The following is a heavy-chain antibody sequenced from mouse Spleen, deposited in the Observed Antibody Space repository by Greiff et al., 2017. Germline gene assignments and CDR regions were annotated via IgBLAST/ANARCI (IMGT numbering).Heavy chain of an antibody. J-gene: IGHJ4*01. Sequence: QVQLQQPGTELVKPGASVKLSCKASGYTFTSYWMHWVKQRPGQGLEWIGNINPSNGGTNYNEKFKSKATLTVDKSSSTAYMQLSSLTSEDSAVYYCARGIITTVVATDYYYAMDYWGQGTSVTVSS. D-gene: IGHD1-1*01. CDR1: GYTFTSYW. V-gene: IGHV1-53*01. CDR2: INPSNGGT. CDR3: ARGIITTVVATDYYYAMDY.